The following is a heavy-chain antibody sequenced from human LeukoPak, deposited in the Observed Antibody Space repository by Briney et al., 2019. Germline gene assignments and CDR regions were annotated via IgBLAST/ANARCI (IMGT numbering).Heavy chain of an antibody. D-gene: IGHD4-17*01. CDR2: INPRIGSR. V-gene: IGHV1-46*01. Sequence: GASVKVSCKASGYTFTNYFIHWVRQAPGQGLEWMGLINPRIGSRTYAQKFQGRVTMTRDTSTSTVYMELSSLTSEDTAVYFCARDGVYGDYGPYYFDYWGQGTLVTVSS. J-gene: IGHJ4*02. CDR3: ARDGVYGDYGPYYFDY. CDR1: GYTFTNYF.